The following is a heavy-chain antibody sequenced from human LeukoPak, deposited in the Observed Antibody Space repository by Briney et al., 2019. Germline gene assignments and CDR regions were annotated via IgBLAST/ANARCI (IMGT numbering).Heavy chain of an antibody. CDR3: ARGCGSGSYDY. D-gene: IGHD3-10*01. CDR1: GYTFTGYF. J-gene: IGHJ4*01. Sequence: ASVKVSCKASGYTFTGYFMHWVRQAPGQGLEWMGWINPYSGGTNYAQKFQGRVTMTRGTSISTAYMELRSLRVDDTAVYYCARGCGSGSYDYWGQGTLVTVSS. V-gene: IGHV1-2*02. CDR2: INPYSGGT.